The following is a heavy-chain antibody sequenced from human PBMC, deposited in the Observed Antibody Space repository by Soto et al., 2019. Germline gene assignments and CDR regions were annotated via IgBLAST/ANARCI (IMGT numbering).Heavy chain of an antibody. V-gene: IGHV4-34*01. CDR3: ARGIGYYDFWSASPRGGMDV. CDR1: GGSFSGYY. CDR2: INHSGST. Sequence: PSETLSLTCAVYGGSFSGYYWSWIRQPPGKGLEWIGEINHSGSTNYNPSLKSRVTISVDTSKNQFSLKLSSVTAADTAVYYRARGIGYYDFWSASPRGGMDVWGQGTTVTVSS. D-gene: IGHD3-3*01. J-gene: IGHJ6*02.